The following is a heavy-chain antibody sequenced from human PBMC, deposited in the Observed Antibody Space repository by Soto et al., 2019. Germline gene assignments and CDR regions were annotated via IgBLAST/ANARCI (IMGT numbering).Heavy chain of an antibody. J-gene: IGHJ3*02. V-gene: IGHV4-39*01. CDR2: IYYSGST. CDR1: GGSISSSSYY. D-gene: IGHD2-15*01. CDR3: ARHSLVVAAPHAFDI. Sequence: SETLSLTCTVSGGSISSSSYYWGWIRQPPGKGLEWIGSIYYSGSTYYNPSLKSRVTISVDTSKNQFSLKLSSVTAADTAVYYCARHSLVVAAPHAFDIWGQGTMVTVSS.